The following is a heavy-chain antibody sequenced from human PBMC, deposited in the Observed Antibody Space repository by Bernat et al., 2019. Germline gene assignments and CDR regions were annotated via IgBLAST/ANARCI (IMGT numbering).Heavy chain of an antibody. J-gene: IGHJ4*02. CDR1: GFTFSDSA. CDR2: IKTEPNSYTT. CDR3: TRLGYYYGSGSYGGVDY. D-gene: IGHD3-10*01. V-gene: IGHV3-73*01. Sequence: EVQLVESGGGLVQPGGSLKLSCVVSGFTFSDSAMHWVRQASGKGLEWVGRIKTEPNSYTTAYAASVKGRFTISRDDSKNTAFLQMNSLKTDDTAVYYCTRLGYYYGSGSYGGVDYWGQGTLVTVSS.